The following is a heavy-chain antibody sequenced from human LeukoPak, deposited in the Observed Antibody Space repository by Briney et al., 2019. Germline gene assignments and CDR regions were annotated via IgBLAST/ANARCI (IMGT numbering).Heavy chain of an antibody. J-gene: IGHJ3*02. V-gene: IGHV4-31*03. CDR1: GGPISSGGYY. CDR3: ARGSYYYGSGSYLEDAFDI. Sequence: SETLSLTCTVSGGPISSGGYYWSWIRQHPGKGLEWIGYIYYSGSTYYNPSLKSRVTISVDTSKNQFSLKLSSVTAADTAVYYCARGSYYYGSGSYLEDAFDIWGQGTMVTVSS. CDR2: IYYSGST. D-gene: IGHD3-10*01.